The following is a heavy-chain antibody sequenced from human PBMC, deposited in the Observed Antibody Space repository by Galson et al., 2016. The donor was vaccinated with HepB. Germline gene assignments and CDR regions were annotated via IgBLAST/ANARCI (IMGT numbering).Heavy chain of an antibody. CDR3: ARGPDYGASQDFDP. CDR1: GGSISSSSSY. D-gene: IGHD4-17*01. V-gene: IGHV4-31*03. Sequence: TLSLTCTVSGGSISSSSSYWSWIRQQPGKGLEWIGYISYSGNTYYNPSLKSRVIISRDTSKNQFSLKLTSMTAADTAVYYCARGPDYGASQDFDPWGQGTLVTVSS. J-gene: IGHJ5*02. CDR2: ISYSGNT.